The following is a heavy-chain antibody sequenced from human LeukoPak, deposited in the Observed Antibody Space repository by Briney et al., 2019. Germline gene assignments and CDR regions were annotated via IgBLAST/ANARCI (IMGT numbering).Heavy chain of an antibody. CDR3: ARDPYYDILLEY. CDR2: INPSGGST. CDR1: GFTFTSSA. D-gene: IGHD3-9*01. Sequence: GTSVKVSCKASGFTFTSSAMHWVRQAPGQGLEWMGIINPSGGSTSYAQKFQGRVTMTRDTSTSTVYMELSSLRSEDTAVYYCARDPYYDILLEYWGQGTLVTVSS. J-gene: IGHJ4*02. V-gene: IGHV1-46*01.